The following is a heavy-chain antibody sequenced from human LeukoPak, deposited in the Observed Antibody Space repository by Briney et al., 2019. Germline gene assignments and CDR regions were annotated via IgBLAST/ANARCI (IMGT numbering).Heavy chain of an antibody. CDR2: INWHGDTT. V-gene: IGHV3-20*04. Sequence: PEGTLRLSCAASGFTFSSYGMTWVRQAPGKGLEWVSGINWHGDTTGYADSVKGRFTISRDNAKNSLYLQMNSLRAEDTALYYCARVMATSLRAFDSWGQGSLVTVSS. D-gene: IGHD5-24*01. CDR3: ARVMATSLRAFDS. J-gene: IGHJ4*02. CDR1: GFTFSSYG.